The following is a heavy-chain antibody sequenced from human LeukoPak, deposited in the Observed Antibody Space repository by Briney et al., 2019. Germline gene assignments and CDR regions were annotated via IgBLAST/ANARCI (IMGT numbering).Heavy chain of an antibody. CDR1: GFTVSSNY. D-gene: IGHD3-16*01. Sequence: GGSLRLSCAASGFTVSSNYMSWVRQAPGKGLEWVGRIKSKVNGETTDYGEPVQGRFTISRDDSKNMLYLQMNSLTSEDTAMYYCTKDLPFTRGGVIVDWDQGTLVTVSS. CDR2: IKSKVNGETT. CDR3: TKDLPFTRGGVIVD. V-gene: IGHV3-15*01. J-gene: IGHJ4*02.